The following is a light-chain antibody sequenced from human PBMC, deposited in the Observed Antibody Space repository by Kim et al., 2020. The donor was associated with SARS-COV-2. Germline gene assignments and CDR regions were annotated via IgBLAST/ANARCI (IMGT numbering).Light chain of an antibody. CDR1: SNYVGDQG. J-gene: IGLJ3*02. V-gene: IGLV10-54*04. Sequence: QTATLTCTGNSNYVGDQGAAWLQQHQGHPPKLLSYRDNNRPSGISERFSAFRSGNTASLTISGLQPEDEADYYCSAWDSSLSVWVFGGGTQLTVL. CDR3: SAWDSSLSVWV. CDR2: RDN.